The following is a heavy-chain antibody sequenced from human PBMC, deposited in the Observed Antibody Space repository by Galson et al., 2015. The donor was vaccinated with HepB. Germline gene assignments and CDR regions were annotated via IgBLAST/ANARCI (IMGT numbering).Heavy chain of an antibody. D-gene: IGHD2-2*01. CDR1: GGTFSSYA. CDR3: ASVVVPAATAGAFDI. J-gene: IGHJ3*02. Sequence: SVKVSCKASGGTFSSYAISWVRQAPGQGLEWMGRIIPILGIANYAQKFQGRVTITADKSTSTAYMELSSLRSEDTAVYYCASVVVPAATAGAFDIWGQGTMVTVSS. V-gene: IGHV1-69*04. CDR2: IIPILGIA.